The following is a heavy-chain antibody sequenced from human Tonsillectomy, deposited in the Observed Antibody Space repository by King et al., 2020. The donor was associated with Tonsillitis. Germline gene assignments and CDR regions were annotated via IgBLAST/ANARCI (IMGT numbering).Heavy chain of an antibody. J-gene: IGHJ6*02. CDR2: ISYDGSEN. CDR1: GFTFSSYA. CDR3: ARDPLREHYYGPGSYIPGMDV. V-gene: IGHV3-33*05. Sequence: VQLVESGGGVVQPGRSLRLPCAASGFTFSSYAMHWVRQAPGKGLEWVAVISYDGSENYYADSVKGRFTISRDNSKNTLYLQMNSLRAEDTAVYYCARDPLREHYYGPGSYIPGMDVWGQGTTVTVSS. D-gene: IGHD3-10*01.